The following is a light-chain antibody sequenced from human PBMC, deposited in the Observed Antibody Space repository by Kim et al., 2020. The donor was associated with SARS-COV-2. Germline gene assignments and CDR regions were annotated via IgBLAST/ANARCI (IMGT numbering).Light chain of an antibody. V-gene: IGKV1-17*03. CDR1: QDINIY. Sequence: ASLGYRSTITWRASQDINIYLAWFQQKPGEVPKRLIYAASSLQHGVPSRFSGSGSGTEFSLTISSLQPEDFGTYYCLQHNTYPRTFGQGTKVDIK. CDR3: LQHNTYPRT. CDR2: AAS. J-gene: IGKJ1*01.